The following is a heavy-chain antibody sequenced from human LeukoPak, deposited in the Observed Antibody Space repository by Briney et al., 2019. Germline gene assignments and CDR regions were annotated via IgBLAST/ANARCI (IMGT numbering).Heavy chain of an antibody. D-gene: IGHD2-2*01. Sequence: SETLSLTCTVSGYSISSGYYWTWIRQPPGKGLEWIGSMYHSGSTYSNPSLKSRFTISVDTSKNQFSLKQSSVTAADTAAYYCARGSIFDYWGQGTLVTVSS. J-gene: IGHJ4*02. CDR2: MYHSGST. V-gene: IGHV4-38-2*02. CDR3: ARGSIFDY. CDR1: GYSISSGYY.